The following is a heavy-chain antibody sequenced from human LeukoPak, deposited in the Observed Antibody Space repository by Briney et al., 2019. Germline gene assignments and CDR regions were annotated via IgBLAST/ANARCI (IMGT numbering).Heavy chain of an antibody. CDR3: ARGTSRYMDV. Sequence: GGSLRLSCAASGFTFSSYYMQWVRHAPGKGLVWVSRINSGGSSRSSADSVKGRISVSRDNAKNTLYLQMNSLRAEDTALYYCARGTSRYMDVWGKGTTVTVSS. CDR1: GFTFSSYY. D-gene: IGHD1/OR15-1a*01. CDR2: INSGGSSR. V-gene: IGHV3-74*01. J-gene: IGHJ6*03.